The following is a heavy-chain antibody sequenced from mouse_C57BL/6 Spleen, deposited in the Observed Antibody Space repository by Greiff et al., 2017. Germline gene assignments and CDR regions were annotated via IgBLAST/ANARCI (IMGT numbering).Heavy chain of an antibody. CDR2: INPNNVGT. CDR3: ARSSDYDEKEFAY. CDR1: GYTFTDYN. J-gene: IGHJ3*01. V-gene: IGHV1-18*01. Sequence: VQLQQSGPERGKPGASVKIPCKASGYTFTDYNMDWVKQSHGKSLEWIGDINPNNVGTIYNQKFKGKATLTVDKYSSTAYMEPRSLTSEDTAVYYCARSSDYDEKEFAYWCQGTLVTVSA. D-gene: IGHD2-4*01.